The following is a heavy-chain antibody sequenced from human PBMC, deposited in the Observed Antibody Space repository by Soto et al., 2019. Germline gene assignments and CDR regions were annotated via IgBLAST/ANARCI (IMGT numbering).Heavy chain of an antibody. Sequence: SETLSLTCTVSGGSISSYYWGWIRQPPGKGLEWIGYIYYSGSTNYNPSLKSRVTISVDTSKNQFSLELSSLRSEDTAVYYCARALSGSYFEWGQGTMVTVSS. D-gene: IGHD1-26*01. CDR3: ARALSGSYFE. CDR2: IYYSGST. V-gene: IGHV4-59*01. CDR1: GGSISSYY. J-gene: IGHJ3*01.